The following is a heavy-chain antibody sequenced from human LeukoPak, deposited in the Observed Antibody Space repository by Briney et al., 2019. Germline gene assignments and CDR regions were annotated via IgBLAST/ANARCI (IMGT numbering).Heavy chain of an antibody. CDR2: INHSGST. D-gene: IGHD6-19*01. V-gene: IGHV4-34*01. CDR3: ARRPTPTAVAGTGYYYYYYMDV. CDR1: GGSFSGYY. J-gene: IGHJ6*03. Sequence: SETLSLTCAVYGGSFSGYYWSWIRQPPGKWLEWIGEINHSGSTNYNPSLKSRVTISVDTCKNQFSLKLSSVTAADTAVYYCARRPTPTAVAGTGYYYYYYMDVWGKGTTVTISS.